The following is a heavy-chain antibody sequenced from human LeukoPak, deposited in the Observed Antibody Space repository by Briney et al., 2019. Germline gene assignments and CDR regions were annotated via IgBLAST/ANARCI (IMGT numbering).Heavy chain of an antibody. V-gene: IGHV4-34*01. CDR3: TRGKGRSKGGDP. D-gene: IGHD1-26*01. CDR1: GGSRGDYY. CDR2: IHTHGII. J-gene: IGHJ5*02. Sequence: SETLSLTYAVHGGSRGDYYCSWIRQPAGKGLEWIGEIHTHGIIYYTSSLESRVTISIDTSKSQFSLRLSSVTAADTAFYYCTRGKGRSKGGDPWGQGSLVTVSS.